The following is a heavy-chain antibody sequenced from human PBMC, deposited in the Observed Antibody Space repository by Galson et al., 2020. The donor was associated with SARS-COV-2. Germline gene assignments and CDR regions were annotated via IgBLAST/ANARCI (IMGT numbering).Heavy chain of an antibody. D-gene: IGHD3-22*01. Sequence: SQTLSLTCTVSGGSISSGGYYWSWIRQHPGKGLEWIGYIYYSGSTYYNPSLKSRVTISVDTSKNQFSLKLSSVTAADTAVYYCARLITMIVVNAFDIWGQGTMVTVSS. CDR2: IYYSGST. J-gene: IGHJ3*02. V-gene: IGHV4-31*03. CDR1: GGSISSGGYY. CDR3: ARLITMIVVNAFDI.